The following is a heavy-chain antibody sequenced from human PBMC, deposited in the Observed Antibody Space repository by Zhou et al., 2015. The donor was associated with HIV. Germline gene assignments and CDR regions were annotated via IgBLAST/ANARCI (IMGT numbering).Heavy chain of an antibody. V-gene: IGHV3-30*18. CDR3: AKTPLLSLPEGFDY. J-gene: IGHJ4*01. CDR2: ISYDGTKK. D-gene: IGHD3-16*02. CDR1: GFTFSDHG. Sequence: QVQLVESGGGVVQPGRSLRLSCAASGFTFSDHGIHWVRQAPGKGLEWVAVISYDGTKKYYADSVTGRFTISRDNSKNTVYLHMNSLRPEDTAVYYCAKTPLLSLPEGFDYWARNPGH.